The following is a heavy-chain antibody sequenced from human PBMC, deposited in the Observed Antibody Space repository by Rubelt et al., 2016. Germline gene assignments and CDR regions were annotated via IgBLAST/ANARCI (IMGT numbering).Heavy chain of an antibody. D-gene: IGHD1-7*01. CDR1: GGSIRSSSYY. J-gene: IGHJ4*02. Sequence: QVQLQQWGAGLLKPSETLSLTCTVSGGSIRSSSYYWGWIRQPPGKGLEWIGSIYYSGGTYYNPSLKSRVTISVDTSNNQFAQKLSSVTAADTAVYYCARDPRAGTTSFDYWGQGTLVTVSS. V-gene: IGHV4-39*07. CDR2: IYYSGGT. CDR3: ARDPRAGTTSFDY.